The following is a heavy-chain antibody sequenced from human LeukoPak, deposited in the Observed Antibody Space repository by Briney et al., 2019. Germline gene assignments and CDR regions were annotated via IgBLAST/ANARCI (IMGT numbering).Heavy chain of an antibody. V-gene: IGHV4-31*03. J-gene: IGHJ3*02. CDR2: IYYSGST. D-gene: IGHD1-26*01. CDR3: ARPIVGATEGAFDI. CDR1: GGSISSGGYY. Sequence: PSETLSLTCTVSGGSISSGGYYWSWIRQHPGKGLEWIGYIYYSGSTYYNPSLKSRVTISVDTSKNQFSLKLSSVTAADTAVYYCARPIVGATEGAFDIWGQGTMVTVSS.